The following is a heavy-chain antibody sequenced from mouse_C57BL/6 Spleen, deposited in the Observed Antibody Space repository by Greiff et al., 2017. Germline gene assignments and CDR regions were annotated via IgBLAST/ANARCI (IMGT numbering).Heavy chain of an antibody. J-gene: IGHJ4*01. V-gene: IGHV3-6*01. CDR2: ISYDGSN. Sequence: EVQLQQSGPGLVKPSQSLSLTCSVTGYSITSGYYWNWIRQFPGNKLEWMGYISYDGSNNYNPSLKNRISITRDTSKNQFFLKLNSVTTEDTATYYCARGGDYYEGAMDYWGQGTSVTVSS. CDR1: GYSITSGYY. D-gene: IGHD1-1*01. CDR3: ARGGDYYEGAMDY.